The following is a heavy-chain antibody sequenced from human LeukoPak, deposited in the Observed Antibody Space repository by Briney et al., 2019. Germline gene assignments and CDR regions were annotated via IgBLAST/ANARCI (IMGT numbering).Heavy chain of an antibody. V-gene: IGHV3-15*01. CDR2: IKSKTDGGTT. Sequence: GGSLRLSCAACGFTFSNAWMSWVGQAPWRGREWVGRIKSKTDGGTTDYGAPVKGRFTISRDDSKNTLYLQMNSLKTEDTAVYYCTTRPNLGIWGQGTMVTVSS. CDR3: TTRPNLGI. J-gene: IGHJ3*02. CDR1: GFTFSNAW.